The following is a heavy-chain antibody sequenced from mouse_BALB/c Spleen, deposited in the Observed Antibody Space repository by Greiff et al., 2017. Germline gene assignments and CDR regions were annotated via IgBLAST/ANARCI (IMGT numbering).Heavy chain of an antibody. Sequence: VQLQQSGAELVRPGSSVKISCKASGYAFSSYWMNWVKQRPGQGLEWIGQIYPGDGDTNYNGKFKGKATLTADKSYSTAYMQLSSLTSEDSAVYYCARKDYRYDAGYFDYWGQGTTLTVSS. CDR1: GYAFSSYW. V-gene: IGHV1-80*01. D-gene: IGHD2-14*01. CDR2: IYPGDGDT. J-gene: IGHJ2*01. CDR3: ARKDYRYDAGYFDY.